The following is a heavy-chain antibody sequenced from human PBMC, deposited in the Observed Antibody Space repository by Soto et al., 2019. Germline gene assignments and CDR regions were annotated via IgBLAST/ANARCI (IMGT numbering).Heavy chain of an antibody. CDR1: GLTFSNFA. CDR2: ISGGGGTT. Sequence: EVQLLESGGALVQPGGSLRLSCAASGLTFSNFAMSWVRQAPGKGLEWVSAISGGGGTTYYADSVKGRFTISRDNSKDTLYLQMNSLRAEDTAVYYCAKRSSTSSGYFDYWGQGTLVTVSS. J-gene: IGHJ4*02. V-gene: IGHV3-23*01. CDR3: AKRSSTSSGYFDY. D-gene: IGHD6-6*01.